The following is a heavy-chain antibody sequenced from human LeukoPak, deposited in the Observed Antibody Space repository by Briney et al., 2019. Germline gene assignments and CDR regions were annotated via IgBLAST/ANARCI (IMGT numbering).Heavy chain of an antibody. J-gene: IGHJ5*02. V-gene: IGHV4-34*01. Sequence: SETLSLTCAVYGGSFSGYYWSWIRQPPGKGLEGIGEINHSGSTNYNPSLKSRVTISVDTSKNQFSLKLSSVTAADTAVYYCARTSSSSWYDWFDPWGQGTLVTVSS. CDR1: GGSFSGYY. CDR2: INHSGST. CDR3: ARTSSSSWYDWFDP. D-gene: IGHD6-13*01.